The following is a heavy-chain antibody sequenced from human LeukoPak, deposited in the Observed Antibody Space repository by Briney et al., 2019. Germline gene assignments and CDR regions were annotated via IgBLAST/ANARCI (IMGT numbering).Heavy chain of an antibody. CDR2: ITSSGNYI. J-gene: IGHJ4*02. CDR3: ARDGDGYNLDH. CDR1: GFTFRTSS. D-gene: IGHD5-24*01. Sequence: GGSLRLSCAASGFTFRTSSMSWVRQAPGMGLEWVSSITSSGNYIYYADSVKGRFTISRDNAKNSLYLQMNSLRAEDTAVYYCARDGDGYNLDHWGQGILVTVSS. V-gene: IGHV3-21*01.